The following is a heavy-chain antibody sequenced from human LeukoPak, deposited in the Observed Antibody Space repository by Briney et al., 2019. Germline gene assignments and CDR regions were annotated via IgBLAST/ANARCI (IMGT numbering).Heavy chain of an antibody. J-gene: IGHJ6*03. CDR1: GGSISSSSYY. CDR3: ARKVYYYMDV. CDR2: IYYSGTT. V-gene: IGHV4-39*07. Sequence: SETLSLTCTVSGGSISSSSYYWDWIRQPPGKGLEWIGSIYYSGTTYYNPSLKSRVTISVDTSKNQFSLKLSSVTAADTAVYYCARKVYYYMDVWGKGTTVTVSS.